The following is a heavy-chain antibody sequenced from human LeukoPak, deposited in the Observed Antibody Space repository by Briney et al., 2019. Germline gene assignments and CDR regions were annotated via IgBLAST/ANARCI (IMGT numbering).Heavy chain of an antibody. CDR3: ARRSGYGPTFDY. CDR1: GGSISSYY. D-gene: IGHD5-12*01. CDR2: IYYSGST. V-gene: IGHV4-59*08. Sequence: SETLSLTCTVSGGSISSYYWSWIRQPPGKGLEWIGYIYYSGSTNYNPSLKSRVTISVDTSKNQFSLKLSSVTAADTAVYHCARRSGYGPTFDYWGQGTLVTVSS. J-gene: IGHJ4*02.